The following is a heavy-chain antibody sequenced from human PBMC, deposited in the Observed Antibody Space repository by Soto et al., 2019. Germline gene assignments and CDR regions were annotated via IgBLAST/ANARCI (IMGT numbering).Heavy chain of an antibody. J-gene: IGHJ4*02. V-gene: IGHV4-39*01. D-gene: IGHD4-4*01. CDR2: IYYSGST. CDR1: GGSISRMSSY. CDR3: ARQILSDDYNYFDY. Sequence: SETLSLTCTVSGGSISRMSSYWGWIRKPPGKGLKWIGSIYYSGSTYYYPSLTSRVTISVDTSKNQFSLKLSSVTAADTAVYYCARQILSDDYNYFDYGGQGTLVTVSS.